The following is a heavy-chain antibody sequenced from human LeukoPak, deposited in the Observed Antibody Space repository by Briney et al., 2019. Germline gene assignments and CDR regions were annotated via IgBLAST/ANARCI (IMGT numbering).Heavy chain of an antibody. CDR2: IIPIFGTA. V-gene: IGHV1-69*13. D-gene: IGHD5-18*01. Sequence: SMKVSCKPSGSTFSSYAISWVRQAPGQGLEWMGGIIPIFGTANYAQKFRGRVTITADESTSTAYMELSSLRSEDTAVYYCASHVDTAMEGILHDYWGQGALVTVSS. CDR1: GSTFSSYA. CDR3: ASHVDTAMEGILHDY. J-gene: IGHJ4*02.